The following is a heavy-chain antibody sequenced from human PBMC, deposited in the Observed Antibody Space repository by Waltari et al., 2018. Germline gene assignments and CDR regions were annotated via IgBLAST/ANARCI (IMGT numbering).Heavy chain of an antibody. V-gene: IGHV4-59*01. J-gene: IGHJ6*03. Sequence: QVQLQVSGPGLVKPSETLSLTRAVSGGSISSSYWTWIRPPPGKGLEWIGYISSRGTTNYNPSLKSRVTISVDTSKNQFSLKLSSVTAADTAVYYCARGGRNMVATNDYYMDVWGKGTTVTVSS. CDR1: GGSISSSY. CDR2: ISSRGTT. CDR3: ARGGRNMVATNDYYMDV. D-gene: IGHD5-12*01.